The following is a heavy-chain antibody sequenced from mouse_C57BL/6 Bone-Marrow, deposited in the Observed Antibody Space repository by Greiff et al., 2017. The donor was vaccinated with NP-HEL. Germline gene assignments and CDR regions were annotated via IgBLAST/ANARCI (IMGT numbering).Heavy chain of an antibody. D-gene: IGHD2-10*01. J-gene: IGHJ2*01. CDR3: TRPYISDY. CDR1: GYTFTDYE. V-gene: IGHV1-15*01. CDR2: IDPETGGT. Sequence: VHLVESGAELVRPGASVTLSCKASGYTFTDYEMHWVKQTPVHGLEWIGAIDPETGGTAYNQKFKGKAILTADKSSSTAYMALRSLTYYDSAVYYCTRPYISDYWGQGTTLTVSS.